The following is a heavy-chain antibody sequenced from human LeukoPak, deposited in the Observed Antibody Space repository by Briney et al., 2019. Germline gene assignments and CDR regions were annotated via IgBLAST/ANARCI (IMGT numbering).Heavy chain of an antibody. CDR1: GYTFTGYY. CDR3: AREGGGTGGRSFDY. V-gene: IGHV1-2*02. J-gene: IGHJ4*02. Sequence: GASVKVSCKASGYTFTGYYLHWVRQAPGQGLEWMGWINPNSGGTNYAQKFQGRVTMTRDTSISTAYMELSRLRSDDTAVYYCAREGGGTGGRSFDYGGRGPLVTVP. CDR2: INPNSGGT. D-gene: IGHD2-15*01.